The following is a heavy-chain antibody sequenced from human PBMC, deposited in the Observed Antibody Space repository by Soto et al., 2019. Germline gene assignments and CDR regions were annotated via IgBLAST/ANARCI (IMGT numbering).Heavy chain of an antibody. V-gene: IGHV1-18*01. J-gene: IGHJ4*02. CDR2: ISGYNENP. CDR3: ARDIHGDYPEY. Sequence: QVQLVQSGAEVKKPGASVKVSCKASGYTFTRYGFSWVRQAPGQRLEWMGWISGYNENPNYAQNFQGRVTLTTDTSTSTAYMELRSLKSDDTGLYYCARDIHGDYPEYWGQGTLVTVSS. CDR1: GYTFTRYG. D-gene: IGHD4-17*01.